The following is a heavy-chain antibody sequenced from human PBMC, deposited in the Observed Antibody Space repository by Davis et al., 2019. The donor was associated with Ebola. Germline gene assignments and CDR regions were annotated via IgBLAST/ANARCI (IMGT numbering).Heavy chain of an antibody. CDR2: ISWNSGSI. D-gene: IGHD6-13*01. V-gene: IGHV3-9*01. Sequence: LGGSLRLSCAASGFTFDDYAMHWVRQAPGKGLEWVSGISWNSGSIGYADSVKGRFTISRDNAKNSLYLQMNSLRAEDTALYYCAKGWNRAAAETALFDYWGQGTLVTVSS. CDR3: AKGWNRAAAETALFDY. CDR1: GFTFDDYA. J-gene: IGHJ4*02.